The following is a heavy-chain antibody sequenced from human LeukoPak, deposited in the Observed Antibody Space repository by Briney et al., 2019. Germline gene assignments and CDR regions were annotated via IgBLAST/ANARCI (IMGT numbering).Heavy chain of an antibody. J-gene: IGHJ3*02. CDR2: IYDNGIP. V-gene: IGHV4-59*11. D-gene: IGHD2-21*01. CDR1: GGSLTSHY. CDR3: ARGIVIFTNDAFDI. Sequence: SETLSLTCTVSGGSLTSHYWSWIRQPPGKALEWIGYIYDNGIPNYNPSLKSRVTMSVDTSNSQFSLKLSSVTAADTAVYYCARGIVIFTNDAFDIWAQRTMVTVSS.